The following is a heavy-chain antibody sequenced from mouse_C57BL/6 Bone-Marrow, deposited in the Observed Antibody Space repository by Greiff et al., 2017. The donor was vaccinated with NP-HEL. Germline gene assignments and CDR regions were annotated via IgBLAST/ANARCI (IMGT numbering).Heavy chain of an antibody. CDR1: GFSFNTYA. CDR3: VRPSYDGYWFAY. Sequence: EVQLVESGGGLVQPKGSLKLSCAASGFSFNTYAMNWVRQAPGKGLEWVARIRSKSNNYATYYADSVKDRFTISRDDSESMLYLQMNNLKTEDTAMYYCVRPSYDGYWFAYWGQGTLVTVSA. V-gene: IGHV10-1*01. D-gene: IGHD2-3*01. J-gene: IGHJ3*01. CDR2: IRSKSNNYAT.